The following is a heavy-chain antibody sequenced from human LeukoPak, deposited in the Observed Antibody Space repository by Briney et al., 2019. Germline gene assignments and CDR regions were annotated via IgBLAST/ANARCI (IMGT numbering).Heavy chain of an antibody. CDR3: ARDLSSELAYCGGDCYTENWFDP. D-gene: IGHD2-21*01. CDR1: GYTFTSYY. V-gene: IGHV1-46*01. J-gene: IGHJ5*02. Sequence: ASVKVSCKASGYTFTSYYMHWVRQAPGQGLEWMGIINPSGGSTSYAQKFQGRVTMTRDTSTSTVYMELSSLRSEDTAVYYCARDLSSELAYCGGDCYTENWFDPWGQGTLVTVSS. CDR2: INPSGGST.